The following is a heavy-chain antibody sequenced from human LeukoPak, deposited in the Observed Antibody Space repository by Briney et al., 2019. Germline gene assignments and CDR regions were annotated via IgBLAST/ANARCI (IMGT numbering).Heavy chain of an antibody. CDR3: ARDSGSGCSSTSCYTNWFDP. J-gene: IGHJ5*02. V-gene: IGHV4-38-2*02. CDR1: AYSISSGYY. CDR2: IYHSGST. D-gene: IGHD2-2*02. Sequence: SETLSLTCTVSAYSISSGYYWGWIRQPPGKGLEWIGSIYHSGSTYYNPSRKSPVSTSTGTSKNQFSLKLSSVTAADTSVYYRARDSGSGCSSTSCYTNWFDPWGQGTLVTVSS.